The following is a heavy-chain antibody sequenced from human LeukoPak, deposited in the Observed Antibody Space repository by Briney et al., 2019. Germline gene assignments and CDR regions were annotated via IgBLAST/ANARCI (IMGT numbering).Heavy chain of an antibody. CDR3: ARHDGYCSGGSCRNWFDP. Sequence: GESLKISFKGSGYSFTSYWISWVRQMPGKGLEWMGRIAPGDSYTKYSPSFQGHVTISADKSITTAYLQWSSLKASDTAMYYCARHDGYCSGGSCRNWFDPWGQGTPVTVSS. J-gene: IGHJ5*02. CDR1: GYSFTSYW. V-gene: IGHV5-10-1*01. D-gene: IGHD2-15*01. CDR2: IAPGDSYT.